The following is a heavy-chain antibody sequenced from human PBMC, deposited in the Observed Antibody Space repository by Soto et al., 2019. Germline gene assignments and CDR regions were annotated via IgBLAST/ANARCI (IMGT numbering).Heavy chain of an antibody. CDR1: GGSFSGYY. D-gene: IGHD3-16*01. Sequence: SETLSLTCAVYGGSFSGYYWSWIRQPPGKGLEWIGEINHSGSTNYNPSLKSRVTISVDTSKNQFSLKLSSVTAADTAVYYCARGGYVWLQFGPMDAWGQGTTVT. CDR3: ARGGYVWLQFGPMDA. J-gene: IGHJ6*02. V-gene: IGHV4-34*01. CDR2: INHSGST.